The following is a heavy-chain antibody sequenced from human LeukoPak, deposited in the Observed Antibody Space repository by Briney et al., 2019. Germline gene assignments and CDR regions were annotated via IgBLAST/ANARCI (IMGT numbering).Heavy chain of an antibody. CDR1: GFTFYNYW. J-gene: IGHJ4*02. Sequence: GGSLRLSCAASGFTFYNYWMSWVRQAPGKGLEWVANIKQDGSEKYYVDSVKGRFTISRDNTENSLYLQLNSLRAEDTAVYYCAKGVVVAPDVTPFDYWGQGTLVAVSS. CDR3: AKGVVVAPDVTPFDY. D-gene: IGHD2-2*01. V-gene: IGHV3-7*03. CDR2: IKQDGSEK.